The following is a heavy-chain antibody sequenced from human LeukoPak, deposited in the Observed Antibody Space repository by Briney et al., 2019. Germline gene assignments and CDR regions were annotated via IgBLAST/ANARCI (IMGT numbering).Heavy chain of an antibody. V-gene: IGHV4-38-2*02. CDR3: ARQLYDSSGYSDY. CDR1: GYSISSGYY. Sequence: SETLSLTCTVSGYSISSGYYWVWIQQSPGMGLEWIGSMYHSGTTYYNPSLKSRVTISEDTSKNHFSLKLTSVTAADTAVYYCARQLYDSSGYSDYWGQGTLVTVSS. D-gene: IGHD3-22*01. CDR2: MYHSGTT. J-gene: IGHJ4*02.